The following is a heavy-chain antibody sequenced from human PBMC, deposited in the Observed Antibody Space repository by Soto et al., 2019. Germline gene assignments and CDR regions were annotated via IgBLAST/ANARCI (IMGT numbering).Heavy chain of an antibody. V-gene: IGHV3-21*01. D-gene: IGHD1-7*01. Sequence: EVQLVESGGGLVKPGGSLRLSCAASGFTFGSYSMNWVRQAPGKGLEWVSSISSSSSYIYYADSVKGRFTISRDNAKNSLYLQMNSLRAEDTAVYYCAREANYPNWFDPWGQGTLVTVSS. CDR2: ISSSSSYI. CDR1: GFTFGSYS. J-gene: IGHJ5*02. CDR3: AREANYPNWFDP.